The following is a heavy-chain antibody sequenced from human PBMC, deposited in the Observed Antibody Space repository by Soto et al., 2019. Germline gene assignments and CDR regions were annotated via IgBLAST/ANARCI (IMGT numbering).Heavy chain of an antibody. Sequence: QVQLVQSGAEVKKPGSSVKVSCKASGGTFSSYASSWVRQAPGQGLEWMGGIIPIFGTANYAQKFQGRVKITADESTSTAYMELSSLRSEDTAVYYCASHSYGYFPHYYHGMDVWGQGTTVTVSS. CDR2: IIPIFGTA. CDR3: ASHSYGYFPHYYHGMDV. CDR1: GGTFSSYA. J-gene: IGHJ6*02. V-gene: IGHV1-69*12. D-gene: IGHD5-18*01.